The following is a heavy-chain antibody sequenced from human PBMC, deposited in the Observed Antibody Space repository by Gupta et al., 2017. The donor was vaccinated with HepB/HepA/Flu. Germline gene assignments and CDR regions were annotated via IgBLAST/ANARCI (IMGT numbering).Heavy chain of an antibody. CDR3: ARELSSKDFLTDEYFYYYVMDV. J-gene: IGHJ6*02. CDR2: ISSRDSTV. Sequence: EVQLVESGGGLVQPGGSLRLSCAASGFTFTHSELNWVRQAPGKGLDWFSYISSRDSTVYYADSVKGRFTISRDNAKNSLYLQMSSLRVEDTAVYYCARELSSKDFLTDEYFYYYVMDVWGQGTTVTGSS. CDR1: GFTFTHSE. V-gene: IGHV3-48*03. D-gene: IGHD3-9*01.